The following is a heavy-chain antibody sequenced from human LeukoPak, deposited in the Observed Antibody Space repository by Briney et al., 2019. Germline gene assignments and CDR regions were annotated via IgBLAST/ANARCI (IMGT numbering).Heavy chain of an antibody. Sequence: SETLSLTCAVSGYSISSGYYWGWIRQPPGKGLEWIGSIYHSGSTYYNPSLKSRVTISVDTSKNQFSLKLTSVTAADMSLYYCARSTGHYYYYYMDVWGKGTTVTVSS. D-gene: IGHD3-9*01. J-gene: IGHJ6*03. CDR2: IYHSGST. V-gene: IGHV4-38-2*01. CDR3: ARSTGHYYYYYMDV. CDR1: GYSISSGYY.